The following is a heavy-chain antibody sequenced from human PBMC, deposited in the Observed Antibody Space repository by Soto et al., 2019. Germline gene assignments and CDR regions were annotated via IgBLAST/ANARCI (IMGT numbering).Heavy chain of an antibody. CDR3: AAHPGGGGY. Sequence: EVQLVESGGGLIQPGGSLRLSCAVSGFTVSNNYMSWVRQAPGKGLEGVSVIYSGGYTAYGDSVKGRFTISRDNSKNTLYLKMTSRGAAGPGLFFCAAHPGGGGYWGQGTLVTVSS. CDR1: GFTVSNNY. D-gene: IGHD3-10*01. CDR2: IYSGGYT. V-gene: IGHV3-53*01. J-gene: IGHJ4*02.